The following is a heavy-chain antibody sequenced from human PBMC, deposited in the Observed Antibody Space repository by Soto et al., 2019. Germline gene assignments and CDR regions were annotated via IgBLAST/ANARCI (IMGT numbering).Heavy chain of an antibody. D-gene: IGHD6-13*01. CDR2: IYYSGST. V-gene: IGHV4-59*12. CDR1: GGSISSYY. J-gene: IGHJ4*02. CDR3: ARSGAAPIMQKAY. Sequence: SETLSLTCTVSGGSISSYYWSWIRQPPGKGLEWIGYIYYSGSTNYNPSLKSRVTISVDTSKNQFSLKLSSVTAADTAVYYCARSGAAPIMQKAYWGQGTLVTVSS.